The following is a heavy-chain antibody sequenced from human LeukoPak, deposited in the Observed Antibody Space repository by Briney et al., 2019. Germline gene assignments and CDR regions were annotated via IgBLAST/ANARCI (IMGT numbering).Heavy chain of an antibody. J-gene: IGHJ6*03. Sequence: GRSLRLSCAASGFTFSSYAMHWVRQAPGKGLEWVAVISYDGSNKYYADSVKGRFTISRDNSKNTLYLQMNSLRAEDTAVYYCARTGTGGNYYYYYMDVWGKGTTVTVSS. CDR2: ISYDGSNK. CDR1: GFTFSSYA. CDR3: ARTGTGGNYYYYYMDV. V-gene: IGHV3-30*01. D-gene: IGHD1-14*01.